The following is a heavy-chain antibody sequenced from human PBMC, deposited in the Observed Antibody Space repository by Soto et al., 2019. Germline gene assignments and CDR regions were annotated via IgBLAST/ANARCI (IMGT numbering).Heavy chain of an antibody. CDR1: GFTFSSYA. J-gene: IGHJ4*02. CDR3: ARGIDY. CDR2: ISYDGSNK. D-gene: IGHD3-10*01. Sequence: QVQLVESGGGVVQPGRSLRLSCAASGFTFSSYAMHWVRQAPGKGLEWVAVISYDGSNKYYADSVKGRFTISRDNSKNTLYLQMNRLRAEETAVYYCARGIDYWGQGTLVTVSS. V-gene: IGHV3-30-3*01.